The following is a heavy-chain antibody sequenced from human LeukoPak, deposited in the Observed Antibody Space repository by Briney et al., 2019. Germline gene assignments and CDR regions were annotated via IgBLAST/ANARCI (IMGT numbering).Heavy chain of an antibody. CDR1: GGSISSSSYY. D-gene: IGHD2-2*01. V-gene: IGHV4-39*01. CDR2: IYYSGST. J-gene: IGHJ4*02. Sequence: SETLSLTCTVSGGSISSSSYYWGWIRQPPGKGLEWIGSIYYSGSTYYNPSLKSRVTISVDTSKNQFSLKLSSVTAADTAVYYCARYIVVVPAAIIGFDYWGQGTLVTVSS. CDR3: ARYIVVVPAAIIGFDY.